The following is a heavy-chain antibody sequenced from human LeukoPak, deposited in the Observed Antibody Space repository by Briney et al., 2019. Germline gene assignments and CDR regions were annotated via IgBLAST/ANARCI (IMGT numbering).Heavy chain of an antibody. CDR3: ARAPQWARFDY. CDR1: GFTVSSNY. V-gene: IGHV3-53*01. D-gene: IGHD2-8*01. J-gene: IGHJ4*02. CDR2: IYSGGST. Sequence: GGSLRLSCVASGFTVSSNYMSWVRQAPGKGLEWVSVIYSGGSTYYADSVKGRFTISRDNSKNTLYLQMNSLRAEDTAVYYCARAPQWARFDYWGQGTPVTVSS.